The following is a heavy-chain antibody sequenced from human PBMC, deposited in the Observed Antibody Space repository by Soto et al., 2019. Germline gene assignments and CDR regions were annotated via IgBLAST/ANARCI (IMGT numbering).Heavy chain of an antibody. Sequence: GGSLRLSCAASGFTFSSYAMSWVRQAPGKGLEWVSAISGSGGSTYYADSVKGRFTISRDNSKDTLYLQMNSLRAEDTAVYYCAKDVTHWIRHVQFDYWGQGTLVTVSS. D-gene: IGHD2-2*03. CDR3: AKDVTHWIRHVQFDY. V-gene: IGHV3-23*01. J-gene: IGHJ4*02. CDR2: ISGSGGST. CDR1: GFTFSSYA.